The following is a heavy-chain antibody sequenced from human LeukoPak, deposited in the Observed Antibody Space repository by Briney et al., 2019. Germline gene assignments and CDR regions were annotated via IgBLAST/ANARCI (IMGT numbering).Heavy chain of an antibody. CDR3: ARSDSSGYYXFDY. D-gene: IGHD3-22*01. V-gene: IGHV4-31*03. J-gene: IGHJ4*02. CDR1: GGSISSGGYY. CDR2: IYYSGST. Sequence: SETLSLTCTVSGGSISSGGYYWSWIRQHPGKGLEWIGYIYYSGSTYYNPSLKSRVTISVDTSKNQFSLKLSSVTAADTAVYYCARSDSSGYYXFDYWGXGTLVTVS.